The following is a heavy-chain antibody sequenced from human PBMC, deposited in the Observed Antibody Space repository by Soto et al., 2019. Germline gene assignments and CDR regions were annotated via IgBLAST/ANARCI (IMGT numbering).Heavy chain of an antibody. V-gene: IGHV3-23*01. CDR2: ISGSGDNT. D-gene: IGHD2-8*01. CDR1: GFIFSTYA. CDR3: AKDWGYCTNDGCYEYFQD. Sequence: EVQLLESGGGLVQPGGSLRLSSAASGFIFSTYAMSWVRQAPGKGLEWVSVISGSGDNTYYTDSVKGRFTISRDNSKKMLYLQMNSLRAEDTAVYYCAKDWGYCTNDGCYEYFQDWGQGTLVTVSS. J-gene: IGHJ1*01.